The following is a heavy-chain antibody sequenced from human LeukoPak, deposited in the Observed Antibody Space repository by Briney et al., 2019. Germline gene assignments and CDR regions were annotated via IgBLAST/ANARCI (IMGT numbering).Heavy chain of an antibody. D-gene: IGHD3-10*01. V-gene: IGHV1-8*01. J-gene: IGHJ6*03. CDR1: GYTFTSYD. CDR2: MNPNSGNT. CDR3: ARGRGLLWFGELLYNYMDV. Sequence: ASVKVSCKASGYTFTSYDINWVRQATGQGLEWMGWMNPNSGNTGYAQKFQGRVTMTRNTSISTAYMELSSVTAADTAVYYCARGRGLLWFGELLYNYMDVWGKGTTVTVSS.